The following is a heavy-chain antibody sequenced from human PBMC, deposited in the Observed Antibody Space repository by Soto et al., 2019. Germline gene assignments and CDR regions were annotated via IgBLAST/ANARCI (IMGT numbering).Heavy chain of an antibody. Sequence: PGGSLRLSCAASGFTFDDYTMHWVRQAPGKGLEWVSLISWDGGSTYYADSVKGRFTISRDNSKNSLYLQMNSLRTEDTALYYCAKDRGRVAYYGMDVWGQGTTVSVSS. D-gene: IGHD2-15*01. CDR2: ISWDGGST. CDR1: GFTFDDYT. J-gene: IGHJ6*02. CDR3: AKDRGRVAYYGMDV. V-gene: IGHV3-43*01.